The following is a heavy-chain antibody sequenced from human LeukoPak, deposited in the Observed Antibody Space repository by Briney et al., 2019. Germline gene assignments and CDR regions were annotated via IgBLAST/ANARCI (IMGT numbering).Heavy chain of an antibody. D-gene: IGHD5-24*01. J-gene: IGHJ4*02. Sequence: PGGSLRLSCAASGFTFSSYGMHWDRQAPGKGLEWVAVISYDGSNKYYADSVKGRFTISRDNSKNTLYLQMNSLRAEDTAVYYCAKRRDGYNDYWGQGTLVTVSS. V-gene: IGHV3-30*18. CDR3: AKRRDGYNDY. CDR2: ISYDGSNK. CDR1: GFTFSSYG.